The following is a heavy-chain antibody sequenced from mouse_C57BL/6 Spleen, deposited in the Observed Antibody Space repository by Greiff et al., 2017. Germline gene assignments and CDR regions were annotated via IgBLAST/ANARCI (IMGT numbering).Heavy chain of an antibody. J-gene: IGHJ3*01. CDR3: ARGGLRLGSWFAY. Sequence: VQLQQPGAELVKPGASVKMSCKASGYTFTSYWITWVKQRPGQGLAWIGDIYPGSGSTNYNEKFKSKATLTVATSSSTAYMQLSSLTSEDSAVYDGARGGLRLGSWFAYWGQGTLVTVSA. CDR1: GYTFTSYW. CDR2: IYPGSGST. D-gene: IGHD2-4*01. V-gene: IGHV1-55*01.